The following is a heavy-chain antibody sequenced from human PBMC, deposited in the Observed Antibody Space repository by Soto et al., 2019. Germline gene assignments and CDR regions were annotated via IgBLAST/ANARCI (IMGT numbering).Heavy chain of an antibody. V-gene: IGHV3-53*01. D-gene: IGHD5-18*01. CDR1: GFTVTTNY. J-gene: IGHJ3*02. Sequence: EVQLVESGGGVIQPGGSLRLSCAASGFTVTTNYITWVRQAPGKGLEWVSVIYIRGNTHYADSVKGRFTISRDNSTNTLFVQMDSLRAEDTVVYYCARDGGDSYGYCGALDTWGRGTRLTVCS. CDR3: ARDGGDSYGYCGALDT. CDR2: IYIRGNT.